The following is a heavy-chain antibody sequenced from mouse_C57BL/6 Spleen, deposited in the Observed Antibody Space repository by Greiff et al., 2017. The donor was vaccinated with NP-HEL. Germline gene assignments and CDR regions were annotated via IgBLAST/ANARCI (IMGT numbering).Heavy chain of an antibody. CDR1: GYTFTDYE. Sequence: QVQLQQSGAELVRPGASVTLSCKASGYTFTDYEMHWVKQTPVHGLEWIGAIDPETGGTAYNQKFKGKAILTADKSSSTAYMELRSLTSEDSAVYYCTRQIPFITTVVADAMDYWGQGTSVTVSS. CDR2: IDPETGGT. D-gene: IGHD1-1*01. J-gene: IGHJ4*01. CDR3: TRQIPFITTVVADAMDY. V-gene: IGHV1-15*01.